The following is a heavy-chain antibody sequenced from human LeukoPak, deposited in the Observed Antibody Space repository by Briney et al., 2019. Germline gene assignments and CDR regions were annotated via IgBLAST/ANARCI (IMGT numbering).Heavy chain of an antibody. CDR1: GGTFSSYA. J-gene: IGHJ4*02. CDR3: AAGREWETGPDY. CDR2: IIPIFGTA. Sequence: GASVKVSCKASGGTFSSYAISWVRQAPGQGLEWMGGIIPIFGTANYAQKFQGTVTITADESTSTAYMELSSLRSEDTAVYYCAAGREWETGPDYWGQGTLVTVSS. D-gene: IGHD1-26*01. V-gene: IGHV1-69*13.